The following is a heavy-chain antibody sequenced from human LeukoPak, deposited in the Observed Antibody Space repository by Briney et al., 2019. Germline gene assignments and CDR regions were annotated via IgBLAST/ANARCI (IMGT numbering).Heavy chain of an antibody. CDR1: GGTFSSYA. Sequence: ASVKVSCKASGGTFSSYAISWVRQAPGQGLEWMGRIIPIFGIANYAQKFQGRVTITADKSTSTAYMELSSLRSEDTAVYYCARAGSGIMGATPGADYWGQGTLVTVSS. CDR3: ARAGSGIMGATPGADY. CDR2: IIPIFGIA. V-gene: IGHV1-69*04. D-gene: IGHD1-26*01. J-gene: IGHJ4*02.